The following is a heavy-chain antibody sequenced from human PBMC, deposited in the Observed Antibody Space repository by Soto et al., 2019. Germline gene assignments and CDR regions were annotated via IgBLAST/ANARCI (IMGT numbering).Heavy chain of an antibody. CDR1: GFTFSSYA. D-gene: IGHD2-2*03. V-gene: IGHV3-23*01. Sequence: PGESLKISCAASGFTFSSYAMSWVRQAPGKGLEWVSAISGSGGSTYYADSVKGRFTISRDNSKNTLYLQMNSLRAEDTAVYYCAKCGYCSSTSCYAEPGYYYYYMDVWGKGTTVTVSS. CDR3: AKCGYCSSTSCYAEPGYYYYYMDV. J-gene: IGHJ6*03. CDR2: ISGSGGST.